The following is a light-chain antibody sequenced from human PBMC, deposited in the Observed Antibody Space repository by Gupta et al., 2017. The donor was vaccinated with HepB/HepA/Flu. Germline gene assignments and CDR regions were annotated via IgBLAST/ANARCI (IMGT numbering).Light chain of an antibody. CDR2: DVT. V-gene: IGLV2-11*01. CDR3: LAYAGNEMCV. Sequence: QSALTQPRSVSGSPGQSVTISCTGTSSNVGGYNYVSWYQQPPGEAPKLIIFDVTKRPSGVPERFSGSKSGNKASLTISGLRSEDEADDYCLAYAGNEMCVFGTGTTVTAL. CDR1: SSNVGGYNY. J-gene: IGLJ1*01.